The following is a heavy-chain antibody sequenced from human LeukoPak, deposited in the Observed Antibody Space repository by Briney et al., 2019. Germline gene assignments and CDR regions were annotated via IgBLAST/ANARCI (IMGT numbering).Heavy chain of an antibody. J-gene: IGHJ4*02. Sequence: PGGSLRPSCAASGFTFSSYAMSWVRQAPGKGLEWVSAISGSGGSTYYADSVKGRFTISRDNSKNTLYLQMNSLRAEDTAVYYCAKDLRDSSGYYGAYFDYWGQGTLVTVSS. CDR2: ISGSGGST. CDR3: AKDLRDSSGYYGAYFDY. CDR1: GFTFSSYA. D-gene: IGHD3-22*01. V-gene: IGHV3-23*01.